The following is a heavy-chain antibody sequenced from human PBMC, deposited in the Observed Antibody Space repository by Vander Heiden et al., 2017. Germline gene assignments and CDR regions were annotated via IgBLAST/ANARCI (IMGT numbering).Heavy chain of an antibody. J-gene: IGHJ4*02. D-gene: IGHD3-22*01. CDR2: LWYDGTNK. CDR1: GFALTSYG. CDR3: ARDDDTSSRYSRFHY. Sequence: QVHLVESGGGVVQPGTSLRLPCSTSGFALTSYGIHWVRQAPGKGLEWVAVLWYDGTNKYYADSVKGRFTVSRDNSKNTVYLQMSSLRPEDTAIYYCARDDDTSSRYSRFHYWGQGTLVSVSS. V-gene: IGHV3-33*01.